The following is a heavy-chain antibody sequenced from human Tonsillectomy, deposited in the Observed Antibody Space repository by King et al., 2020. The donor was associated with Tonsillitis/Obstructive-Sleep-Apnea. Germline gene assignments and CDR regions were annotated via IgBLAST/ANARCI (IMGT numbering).Heavy chain of an antibody. CDR3: ARERDYDFWSGPFDY. CDR2: ISSSSRTI. J-gene: IGHJ4*02. Sequence: VQLVESGGGLVQPGGSLRLSCAASGVTFSSYNMNWVRPAPGKGLEWGSYISSSSRTIYYADSVKGRFTISRDNAKNSLYLQMNSLRDEDTAVYYCARERDYDFWSGPFDYWGQGTLVTVSS. D-gene: IGHD3-3*01. V-gene: IGHV3-48*02. CDR1: GVTFSSYN.